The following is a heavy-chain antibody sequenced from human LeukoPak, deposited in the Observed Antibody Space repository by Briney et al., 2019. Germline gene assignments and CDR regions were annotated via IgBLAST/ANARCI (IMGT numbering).Heavy chain of an antibody. CDR1: GCAFSDYS. CDR3: ASFHDTGGRDY. D-gene: IGHD2-8*02. Sequence: GGSLRLSCAASGCAFSDYSMNWVRQAPGKGLEWVSYISTSGSPIYYADSVKGRFTISRDDAKNSLYLQMNSLRAEDTAVYYCASFHDTGGRDYWGQGTLVTVSS. V-gene: IGHV3-48*04. J-gene: IGHJ4*02. CDR2: ISTSGSPI.